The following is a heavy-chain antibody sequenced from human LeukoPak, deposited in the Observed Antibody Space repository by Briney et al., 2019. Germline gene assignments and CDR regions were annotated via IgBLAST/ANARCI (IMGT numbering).Heavy chain of an antibody. J-gene: IGHJ6*02. CDR1: GYSFTNNW. D-gene: IGHD2-2*01. V-gene: IGHV5-51*01. CDR3: ARRSRSTEYYYALDV. Sequence: GESLKISCKDSGYSFTNNWIGWVRQMPGKGLEWMGIIYPGDSETIYSPSFQGQVTISVDKSITTAYLQWSSLKASDSAIYFCARRSRSTEYYYALDVWGQGTTVTVSS. CDR2: IYPGDSET.